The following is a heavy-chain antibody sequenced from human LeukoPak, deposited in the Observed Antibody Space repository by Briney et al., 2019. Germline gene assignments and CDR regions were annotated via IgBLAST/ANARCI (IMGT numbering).Heavy chain of an antibody. CDR3: ARDHNWGPDY. CDR1: GSTFTDHY. CDR2: IHPGRGDT. V-gene: IGHV1-2*02. Sequence: ASVKVSCQALGSTFTDHYFHWLRQAPGQGIEWMGWIHPGRGDTNIAQKFQGRVSLTRDMSISTAYMELSRLTSDDTAVYYCARDHNWGPDYWGQGTLVSVPS. J-gene: IGHJ4*02. D-gene: IGHD7-27*01.